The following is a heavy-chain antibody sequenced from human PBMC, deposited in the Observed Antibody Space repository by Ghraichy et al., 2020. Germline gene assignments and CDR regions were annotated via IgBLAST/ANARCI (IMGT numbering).Heavy chain of an antibody. V-gene: IGHV3-23*01. CDR3: AKVFSSSGWYWFDP. CDR1: GFTFSSYA. D-gene: IGHD6-19*01. J-gene: IGHJ5*02. CDR2: ISGSGGST. Sequence: GGSLRLSCAASGFTFSSYAMSWVRQAPGKGLEWVSAISGSGGSTYYADSVRGRFTISRDNSKNTLYLQMNSLRAEDTAVYYCAKVFSSSGWYWFDPWGQGTLVTVSS.